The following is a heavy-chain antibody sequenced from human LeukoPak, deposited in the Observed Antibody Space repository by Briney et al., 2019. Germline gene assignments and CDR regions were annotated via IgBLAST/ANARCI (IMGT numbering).Heavy chain of an antibody. J-gene: IGHJ6*02. CDR1: RFTLKTHA. V-gene: IGHV3-23*01. Sequence: PGGSLRLSCAASRFTLKTHAMSWVCQAPGKGLEWVSGVSGSGGNTYYTDSVKGRFTISRDKSTNTLYLEMNSLRGADRAVYYCARDRCGDICFYGVVVWGQGTTVSVSS. CDR3: ARDRCGDICFYGVVV. D-gene: IGHD2-21*01. CDR2: VSGSGGNT.